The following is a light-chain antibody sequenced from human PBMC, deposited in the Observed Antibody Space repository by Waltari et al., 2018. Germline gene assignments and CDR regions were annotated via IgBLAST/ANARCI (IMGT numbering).Light chain of an antibody. Sequence: QSALTQSAPVSGSPGQSITISCTGTSSDLGGYNPFFWYQQHPGKAPKLMIYDVTNRPSGVSNRFSGSKSGNTASLTISGLQAEDEADYYCSSYTSSSALVFGGGTKLTVL. CDR3: SSYTSSSALV. V-gene: IGLV2-14*03. J-gene: IGLJ2*01. CDR1: SSDLGGYNP. CDR2: DVT.